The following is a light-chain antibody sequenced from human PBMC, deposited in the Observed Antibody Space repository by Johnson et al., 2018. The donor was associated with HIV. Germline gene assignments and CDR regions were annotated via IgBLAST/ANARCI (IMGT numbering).Light chain of an antibody. CDR2: ENN. J-gene: IGLJ1*01. CDR1: SCDIGNNY. Sequence: HSVLTQPPSVSAAPGQKVTISCSGSSCDIGNNYVSWYQQLPGTAPKLLIYENNKRPSGIPDRFSGSKSGTSATLGITGLQTGDEADYYFGTWGNSLSASNYVSGTGTKVTVL. CDR3: GTWGNSLSASNYV. V-gene: IGLV1-51*02.